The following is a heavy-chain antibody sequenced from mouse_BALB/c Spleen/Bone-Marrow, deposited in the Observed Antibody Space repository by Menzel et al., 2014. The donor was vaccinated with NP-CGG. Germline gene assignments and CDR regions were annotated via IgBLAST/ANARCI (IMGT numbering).Heavy chain of an antibody. D-gene: IGHD2-4*01. V-gene: IGHV10-1*02. CDR1: GFTFNTYA. Sequence: EVKLQESGGGLVQPKGSLKLSCAASGFTFNTYAMNWVRQAPGKGLEWAARIRSKSNNYATYYADSVKDRFTISRDDSQSMLYLQMNNLKTEDTAMYYCVRQNYDYAWFAYWGQGTLVTVSA. CDR3: VRQNYDYAWFAY. J-gene: IGHJ3*01. CDR2: IRSKSNNYAT.